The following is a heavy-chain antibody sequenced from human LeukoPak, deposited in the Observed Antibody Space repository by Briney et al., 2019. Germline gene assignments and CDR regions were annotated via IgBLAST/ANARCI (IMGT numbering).Heavy chain of an antibody. CDR1: GYTFTSYY. V-gene: IGHV1-2*02. CDR2: INPNSGGT. CDR3: ARDPQQWLAKDAFDI. J-gene: IGHJ3*02. D-gene: IGHD6-19*01. Sequence: GASVKVSCKASGYTFTSYYMHWVRQAPGQGLEWMGWINPNSGGTNYAQKFQGRVTMTRDTSISTAYMELSRLRSDDTAVYYCARDPQQWLAKDAFDIWGKGTTVTISS.